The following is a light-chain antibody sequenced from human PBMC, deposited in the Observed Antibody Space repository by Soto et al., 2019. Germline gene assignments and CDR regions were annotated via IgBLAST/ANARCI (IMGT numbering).Light chain of an antibody. Sequence: EIVLAQSPGTLSLSPGERATLSCRASQSVTNSFLAWYQQKPGQAPRLLIYGASRRATGIPDRFTGSGSGTDFTLTISRLEPEDFAVYYCQQSAGSPLSFGGGTKVEIK. V-gene: IGKV3-20*01. J-gene: IGKJ4*01. CDR1: QSVTNSF. CDR2: GAS. CDR3: QQSAGSPLS.